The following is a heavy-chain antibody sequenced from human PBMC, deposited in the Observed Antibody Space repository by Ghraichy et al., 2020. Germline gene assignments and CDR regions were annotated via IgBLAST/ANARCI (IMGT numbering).Heavy chain of an antibody. J-gene: IGHJ3*02. D-gene: IGHD6-19*01. V-gene: IGHV3-23*01. Sequence: GGSLRLSCAASGFTFSSYAMSWVRQAPGKGLEWVSAISGSGGSTYYADSVKGRFTISRDNSKNTLYLQMNSLRAEDTAVYYCAKDKGDSSGWYGSDAFDIWGQGTMVTVSS. CDR2: ISGSGGST. CDR3: AKDKGDSSGWYGSDAFDI. CDR1: GFTFSSYA.